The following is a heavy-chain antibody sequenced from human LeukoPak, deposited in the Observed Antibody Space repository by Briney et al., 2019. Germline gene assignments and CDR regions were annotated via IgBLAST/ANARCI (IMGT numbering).Heavy chain of an antibody. D-gene: IGHD5-24*01. CDR1: GGSIGSYY. Sequence: TPSETLSLTCTVSGGSIGSYYWSWIRQPPGKGLEWIGYIYYSGSTNYNPSLKSRVTISVDASKNQFSLKLSSVTAADTAVYYCARGNGYSGWFDPWGQGTLVTVSS. CDR3: ARGNGYSGWFDP. J-gene: IGHJ5*02. V-gene: IGHV4-59*01. CDR2: IYYSGST.